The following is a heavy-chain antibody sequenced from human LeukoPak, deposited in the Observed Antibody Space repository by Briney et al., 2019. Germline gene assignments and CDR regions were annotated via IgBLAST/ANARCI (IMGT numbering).Heavy chain of an antibody. D-gene: IGHD5-12*01. CDR1: GFTFKTYS. Sequence: GGSLRLSCVVSGFTFKTYSMNWVRQAPGKGLEWVSSISSGGTYVDYADSVKGRFTISRNNAKNSLYLQMNSLRAEDTAVFYCARDPGYSNSPYYLDYWGQGTLVTVSS. CDR2: ISSGGTYV. V-gene: IGHV3-21*01. J-gene: IGHJ4*02. CDR3: ARDPGYSNSPYYLDY.